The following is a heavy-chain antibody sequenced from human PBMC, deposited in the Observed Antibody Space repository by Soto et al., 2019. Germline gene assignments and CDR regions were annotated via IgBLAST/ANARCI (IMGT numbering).Heavy chain of an antibody. V-gene: IGHV1-46*01. J-gene: IGHJ4*02. CDR1: GYTFTSYY. CDR2: INPSGGST. D-gene: IGHD1-20*01. Sequence: ASVKVSCKASGYTFTSYYMHWVRQAPGQGLEWMGIINPSGGSTSYAQKFQGRVTMTRDTSTGTAYMELRSLTSDDTAVYYCARDQVFPDYWGQGTLVTVSS. CDR3: ARDQVFPDY.